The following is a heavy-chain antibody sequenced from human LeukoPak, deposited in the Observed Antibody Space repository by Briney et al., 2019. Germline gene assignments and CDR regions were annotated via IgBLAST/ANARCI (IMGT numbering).Heavy chain of an antibody. J-gene: IGHJ4*02. CDR3: ARREGARPMDY. Sequence: SETLSLTCTVSGGSISSYYWSWIRQPPGKGLEWIGYVYYSGSTYYNPSLKSRVTISVDASKNQFSLKLSSVTAADTAIYYCARREGARPMDYWGQGILVTVSS. CDR1: GGSISSYY. D-gene: IGHD6-6*01. CDR2: VYYSGST. V-gene: IGHV4-59*08.